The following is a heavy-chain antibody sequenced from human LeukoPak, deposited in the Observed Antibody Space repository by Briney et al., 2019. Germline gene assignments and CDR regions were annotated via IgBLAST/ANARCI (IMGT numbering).Heavy chain of an antibody. CDR3: ARVRTLTSVLVYYYYGIDF. V-gene: IGHV1-69*04. D-gene: IGHD4-17*01. J-gene: IGHJ6*02. CDR1: GSTFTSYA. CDR2: IIPIGSIA. Sequence: SVKVSCTGSGSTFTSYAIRWVRQAPGQGLEWMGMIIPIGSIANYAQKFQGTVTITADISTSTAYMELSSLSSEDTGVYYCARVRTLTSVLVYYYYGIDFWGQGTTVTVSS.